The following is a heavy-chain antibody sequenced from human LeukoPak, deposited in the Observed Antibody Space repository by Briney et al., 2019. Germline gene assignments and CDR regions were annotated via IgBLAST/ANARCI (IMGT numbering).Heavy chain of an antibody. CDR1: GFTFSSYS. J-gene: IGHJ4*02. CDR2: ISSSSSYI. CDR3: ARTNYYDSSGYYFLDY. D-gene: IGHD3-22*01. Sequence: PGGSLRLSCAASGFTFSSYSMNWVRQAPGKGLEWVSSISSSSSYIYYADSVKGRFTISRDNAKNSLYLQMNSLRAEDTAVYYCARTNYYDSSGYYFLDYWGQGTLVTVSS. V-gene: IGHV3-21*01.